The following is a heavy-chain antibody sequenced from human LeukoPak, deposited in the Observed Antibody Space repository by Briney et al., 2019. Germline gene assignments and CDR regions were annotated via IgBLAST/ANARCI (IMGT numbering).Heavy chain of an antibody. V-gene: IGHV1-18*01. J-gene: IGHJ3*02. CDR2: ISAYNGNT. D-gene: IGHD3-22*01. Sequence: ASVTVSFKASGYTFTSHGISWVRQAPGQGLEWMGWISAYNGNTNYAQKLQGRVTMTTDTSTSTAYMELRSLRSDDTAVYFCARHRLHRIYYDTTGYYHDACDIWGQGTMVTVSS. CDR3: ARHRLHRIYYDTTGYYHDACDI. CDR1: GYTFTSHG.